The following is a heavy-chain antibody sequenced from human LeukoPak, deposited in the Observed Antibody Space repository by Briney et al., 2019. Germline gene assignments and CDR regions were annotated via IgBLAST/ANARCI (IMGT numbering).Heavy chain of an antibody. CDR2: ISGSGGST. D-gene: IGHD3-3*01. CDR3: AKGLLAIFGVVIARGDAFDI. CDR1: GFTFSSYA. Sequence: PGGSLRLSCAVSGFTFSSYAMSWVRQAPGKGLEWVSAISGSGGSTYYADSVKGRFTISRDNSKNTLYLQMNSLRAEDTAVYYCAKGLLAIFGVVIARGDAFDIWGQGTMVTVSS. V-gene: IGHV3-23*01. J-gene: IGHJ3*02.